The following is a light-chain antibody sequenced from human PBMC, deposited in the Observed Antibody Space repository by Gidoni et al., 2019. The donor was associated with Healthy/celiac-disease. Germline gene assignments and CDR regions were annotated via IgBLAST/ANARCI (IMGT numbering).Light chain of an antibody. CDR2: GAS. CDR3: QQYNNWPPWT. J-gene: IGKJ1*01. Sequence: EIVMTQSAATLSVSPAERATLSCRASQSVNSNLAWYQQQPGQAPRLLIYGASTRATGIPARFSGSGSGTEFTLTISSLQSEDFAVYYCQQYNNWPPWTFGQGTKVEIK. V-gene: IGKV3-15*01. CDR1: QSVNSN.